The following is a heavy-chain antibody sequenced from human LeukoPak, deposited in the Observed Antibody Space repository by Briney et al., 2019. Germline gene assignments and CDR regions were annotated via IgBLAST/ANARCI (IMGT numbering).Heavy chain of an antibody. J-gene: IGHJ6*03. CDR1: GFTFGIYA. Sequence: KAGGSLRLSCAASGFTFGIYAMNWVRQAPGKGLEWVSYIGPSDGNMYYADSVKGRFTISRDNAQDSVYLQMNSLRAEDTAVYYCARDINDQLWLPPGYYMDVWGKGTTVTVSS. CDR2: IGPSDGNM. V-gene: IGHV3-48*01. D-gene: IGHD5-18*01. CDR3: ARDINDQLWLPPGYYMDV.